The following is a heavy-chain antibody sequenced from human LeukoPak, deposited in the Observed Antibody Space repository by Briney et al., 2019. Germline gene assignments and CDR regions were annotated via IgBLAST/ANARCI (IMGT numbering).Heavy chain of an antibody. D-gene: IGHD4-17*01. V-gene: IGHV4-38-2*02. J-gene: IGHJ4*02. CDR2: IYHSGST. Sequence: SETLSLTCTVSSYSISSGYYWGWIRQPTGKGLEWIGSIYHSGSTYYNPSLKSRVTISVDTSKSQFSLKLSSVTAADTAVYYCARDYGFDYFDYWGQGTLVTVSS. CDR1: SYSISSGYY. CDR3: ARDYGFDYFDY.